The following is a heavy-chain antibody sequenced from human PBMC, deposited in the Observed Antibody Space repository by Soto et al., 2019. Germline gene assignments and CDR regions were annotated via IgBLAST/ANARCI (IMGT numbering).Heavy chain of an antibody. CDR1: GGSISSGGYY. CDR3: ARADGAAAGTDYYYYGMDV. D-gene: IGHD6-13*01. J-gene: IGHJ6*02. Sequence: QVQLQESGPGLVKPSQTLSLTCTVSGGSISSGGYYWSWIRQHPGKGLEWIGYIYYSVSTYYNPSLKSRVTISVDTSKNQFSLKLSSVTAADTAVYYCARADGAAAGTDYYYYGMDVWGQGTTVTVSS. V-gene: IGHV4-31*03. CDR2: IYYSVST.